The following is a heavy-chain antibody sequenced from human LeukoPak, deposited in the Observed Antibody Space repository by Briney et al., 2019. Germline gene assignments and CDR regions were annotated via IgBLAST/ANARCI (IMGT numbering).Heavy chain of an antibody. J-gene: IGHJ6*02. CDR3: ARGRAAGTRPFYYYYYGMDV. D-gene: IGHD6-13*01. Sequence: KTSETLSLTCAVYGGSFSGYYWSWIRQPPGKGLEWIGEINHSGSTNYNPSLKSRVTISVDTSKNQFSLKLSSVTAADTAVYYCARGRAAGTRPFYYYYYGMDVWGQGTTVTVSS. V-gene: IGHV4-34*01. CDR1: GGSFSGYY. CDR2: INHSGST.